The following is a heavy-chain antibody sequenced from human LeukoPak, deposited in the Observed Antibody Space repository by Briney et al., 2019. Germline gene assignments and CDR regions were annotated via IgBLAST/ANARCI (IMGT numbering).Heavy chain of an antibody. CDR1: GFTFNTYA. J-gene: IGHJ4*02. V-gene: IGHV3-23*01. D-gene: IGHD6-13*01. Sequence: PGGSLRLSCAASGFTFNTYAMSWVRQAPGKGLEWVSTISGSGGSTYYADSVKGRFTISRDNSKNTLYLQMNSLRAEDTAVYYCAKDRIVAAAQEGFGYWGQGTLVTVSS. CDR2: ISGSGGST. CDR3: AKDRIVAAAQEGFGY.